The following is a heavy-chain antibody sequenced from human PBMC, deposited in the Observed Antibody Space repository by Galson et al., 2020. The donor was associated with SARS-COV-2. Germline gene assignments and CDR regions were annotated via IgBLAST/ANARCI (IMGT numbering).Heavy chain of an antibody. D-gene: IGHD4-17*01. J-gene: IGHJ5*02. CDR1: GFTFSDYS. Sequence: GGSLRLSCAASGFTFSDYSMNWVRQAPGKGLEWVSYISHTGNTIYYADSVKGRFTVSRDNAKSSLYLQMNSLRAEDTAVYYCARGYGELSWGQGTLVIVSS. CDR2: ISHTGNTI. V-gene: IGHV3-48*01. CDR3: ARGYGELS.